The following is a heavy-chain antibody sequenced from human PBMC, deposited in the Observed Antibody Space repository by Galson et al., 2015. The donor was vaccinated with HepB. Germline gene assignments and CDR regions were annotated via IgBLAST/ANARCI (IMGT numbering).Heavy chain of an antibody. V-gene: IGHV3-21*01. D-gene: IGHD6-13*01. CDR2: ISSSSSYI. Sequence: SLRLSCAASGFTFSSYSMNWVRQAPGKGLEWVSSISSSSSYIYYADSVKGRFTISRDNAKNSLYLQVNSLRAEDTAVCYCARDHELGDAFDIWGQGTMVTVSP. CDR1: GFTFSSYS. CDR3: ARDHELGDAFDI. J-gene: IGHJ3*02.